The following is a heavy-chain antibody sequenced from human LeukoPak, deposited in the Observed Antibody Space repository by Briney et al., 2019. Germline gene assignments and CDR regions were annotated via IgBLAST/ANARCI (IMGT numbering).Heavy chain of an antibody. CDR1: GFTFSSYA. CDR3: AKDPCRGYSYGYTSNPRLCAFDY. CDR2: ISGSGGST. D-gene: IGHD5-18*01. V-gene: IGHV3-23*01. J-gene: IGHJ4*02. Sequence: GGSLRLSCAASGFTFSSYAMSWVRQAPGKGLEWVSAISGSGGSTYYADSVKGRFTISRDNSKNTLYLQVNSLRDEDTALYYCAKDPCRGYSYGYTSNPRLCAFDYWGQGTLVTVSS.